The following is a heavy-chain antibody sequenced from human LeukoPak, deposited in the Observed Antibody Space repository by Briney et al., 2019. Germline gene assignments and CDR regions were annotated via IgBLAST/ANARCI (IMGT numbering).Heavy chain of an antibody. CDR2: INPSGGRT. D-gene: IGHD2-21*02. Sequence: ASVRVSCKXSGYTFTSYYMHWVRQAPGQGLEWMGIINPSGGRTSYVQKFQGRVTMTRDTSTGTVYMELSSLRSEDTAVYYCASLRSGDYEGFDYWGQGTLVTVSS. CDR3: ASLRSGDYEGFDY. V-gene: IGHV1-46*01. J-gene: IGHJ4*02. CDR1: GYTFTSYY.